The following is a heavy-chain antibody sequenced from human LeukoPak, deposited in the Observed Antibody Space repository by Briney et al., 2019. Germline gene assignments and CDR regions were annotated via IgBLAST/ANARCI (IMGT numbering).Heavy chain of an antibody. J-gene: IGHJ5*02. D-gene: IGHD2-8*01. CDR2: IRYDGSNK. CDR1: GFIFSNYA. V-gene: IGHV3-30*02. CDR3: ARVLGVRFDP. Sequence: GGSLRLSCAASGFIFSNYAMHWVRQAPGKGLEWVTFIRYDGSNKYYAESVKGRFTISRDNSKNTLYLQMNSLRAEDTAVYYCARVLGVRFDPWGQGTLVTVSS.